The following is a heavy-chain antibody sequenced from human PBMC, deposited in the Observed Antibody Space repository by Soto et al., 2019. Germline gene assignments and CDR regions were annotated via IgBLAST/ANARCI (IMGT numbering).Heavy chain of an antibody. CDR3: ARVGGVAARTFDY. D-gene: IGHD2-15*01. CDR2: LYYSGNT. Sequence: SQSRSRTCIVSGGSISPFYWSWVRQPPGKGLEWIGYLYYSGNTNYNPSLKSRVTISVDASKNQVSLRLTSVTAADTAVYYCARVGGVAARTFDYWGQGTVVTV. J-gene: IGHJ4*02. CDR1: GGSISPFY. V-gene: IGHV4-59*01.